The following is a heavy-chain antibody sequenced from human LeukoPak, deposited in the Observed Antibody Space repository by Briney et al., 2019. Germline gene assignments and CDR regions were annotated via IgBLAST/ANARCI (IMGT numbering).Heavy chain of an antibody. CDR2: ISCGGGNT. V-gene: IGHV3-23*01. CDR1: GFTLSGSS. D-gene: IGHD5-24*01. J-gene: IGHJ3*01. Sequence: VGSLALSCAAAGFTLSGSSMSWVRQAPGKGLEWVSLISCGGGNTYYADSVTGRFTISRDNSKDTLYLQMNSLRAEDTAIYYCARDIQLSTRGEGILGTVSS. CDR3: ARDIQLST.